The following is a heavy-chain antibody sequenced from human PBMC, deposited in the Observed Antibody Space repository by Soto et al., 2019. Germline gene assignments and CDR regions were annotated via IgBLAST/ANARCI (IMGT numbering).Heavy chain of an antibody. V-gene: IGHV3-64D*08. CDR3: VKEAPFDY. Sequence: GGSLRLSCSASGFTFSSYAMHWVRQAPGKGLGYVSAISSNGGSTYYADSVKGRFTISRDNSKNTLYLQMSSLRAEDTAVYYCVKEAPFDYWGQGTLVTVSS. D-gene: IGHD6-6*01. J-gene: IGHJ4*02. CDR1: GFTFSSYA. CDR2: ISSNGGST.